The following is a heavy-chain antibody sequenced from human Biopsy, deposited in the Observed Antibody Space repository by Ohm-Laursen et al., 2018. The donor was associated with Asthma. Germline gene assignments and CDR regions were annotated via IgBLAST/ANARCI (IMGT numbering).Heavy chain of an antibody. CDR2: INPGDGNT. D-gene: IGHD3-3*01. CDR3: ARTYYDFLSGQVNDAFAL. Sequence: SSVKVSCKASGYTFIHFAIHWVRQAPGQRLEWTGWINPGDGNTKYSQKFQGRVTITRDTSASTAYMDLRSLRSEDTAMYYCARTYYDFLSGQVNDAFALWGQGTMVTVSS. J-gene: IGHJ3*01. CDR1: GYTFIHFA. V-gene: IGHV1-3*01.